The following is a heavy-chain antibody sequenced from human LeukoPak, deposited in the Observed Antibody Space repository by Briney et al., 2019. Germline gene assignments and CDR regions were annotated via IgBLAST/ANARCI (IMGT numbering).Heavy chain of an antibody. Sequence: SETLSLTCAVYGGSFSGYYWSWIRQPPGKGLEWIGEINHSGSTNYNPSLKSRVTISVDTSKNQFSLKLSSVTAADTAVYYCARGPVSLLKLLGLGYWGQGTLVTVSS. V-gene: IGHV4-34*01. CDR1: GGSFSGYY. CDR2: INHSGST. D-gene: IGHD2-21*01. CDR3: ARGPVSLLKLLGLGY. J-gene: IGHJ4*02.